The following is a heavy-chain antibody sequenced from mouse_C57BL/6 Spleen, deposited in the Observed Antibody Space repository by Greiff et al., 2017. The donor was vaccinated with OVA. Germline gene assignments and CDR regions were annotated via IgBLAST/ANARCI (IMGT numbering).Heavy chain of an antibody. D-gene: IGHD1-1*01. CDR1: GYTFTSYW. Sequence: QVQLQQPGAELVKPGASVKLSCKASGYTFTSYWMQWVKQRPGQGLEWIGEIDPSDSYTNYNQKFKGKATLTVDTSSSTAYMQLSSLTSEDSAVYYCARVLRRYFDVWGTGTTVTVSS. CDR2: IDPSDSYT. V-gene: IGHV1-50*01. CDR3: ARVLRRYFDV. J-gene: IGHJ1*03.